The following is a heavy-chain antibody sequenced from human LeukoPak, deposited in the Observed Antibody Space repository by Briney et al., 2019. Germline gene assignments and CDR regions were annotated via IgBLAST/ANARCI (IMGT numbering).Heavy chain of an antibody. CDR1: GFTFSSNW. Sequence: GGSLRLSCAASGFTFSSNWMTWVRQAPGKGLEWVANIKEDGSEKYYVDSVKGRFTISRDNAKNSLYLEMNSLRAEDTAVYYCARSLNVDNSGYRPLDYWGQGTLVTVSS. CDR3: ARSLNVDNSGYRPLDY. V-gene: IGHV3-7*01. CDR2: IKEDGSEK. J-gene: IGHJ4*02. D-gene: IGHD3-22*01.